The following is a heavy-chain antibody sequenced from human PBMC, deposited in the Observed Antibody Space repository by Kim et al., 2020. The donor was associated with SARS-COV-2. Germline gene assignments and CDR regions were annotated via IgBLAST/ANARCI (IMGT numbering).Heavy chain of an antibody. D-gene: IGHD6-13*01. J-gene: IGHJ3*02. CDR1: GGSVNSGSFY. CDR3: ARGVAATTTYALGI. Sequence: SETLSLTCTVSGGSVNSGSFYWSWIRQPPGKGLEWIGYIYYSGSATYNASLKSRLTMSVDTSMHQFSLRLSSVTAADTARYYCARGVAATTTYALGIWGQGTMVTVSS. CDR2: IYYSGSA. V-gene: IGHV4-61*01.